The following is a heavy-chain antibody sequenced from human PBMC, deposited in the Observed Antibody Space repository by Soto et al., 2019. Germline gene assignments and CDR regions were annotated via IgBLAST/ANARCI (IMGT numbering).Heavy chain of an antibody. V-gene: IGHV3-7*01. CDR2: IKQDGREE. Sequence: EVQLVESGGGLVQPGGSLRLSCVGSGFTLSSYWMSWARQAPGKGLEWLANIKQDGREEHYVDSVKGRFSISRDNAQNSLFLHMSSLRDEDTAVYYCARGSSLKYWGQGTLVTVSS. J-gene: IGHJ4*02. D-gene: IGHD6-13*01. CDR3: ARGSSLKY. CDR1: GFTLSSYW.